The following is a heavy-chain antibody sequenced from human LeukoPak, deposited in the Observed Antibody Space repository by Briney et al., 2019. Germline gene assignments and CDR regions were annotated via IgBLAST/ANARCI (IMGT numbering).Heavy chain of an antibody. CDR1: GFTFGDYA. D-gene: IGHD2-2*01. V-gene: IGHV3-49*04. J-gene: IGHJ4*02. CDR3: TSRYCSSTSCYLGGVDY. Sequence: PGRSLRLSCTASGFTFGDYAMSWVRQAPGKGLEWVGFIRSKAYGGTTEYAASVKGRFTISRDDSKSIAYLQMNSLKTEDTAVYYCTSRYCSSTSCYLGGVDYWGQGTLVTVSS. CDR2: IRSKAYGGTT.